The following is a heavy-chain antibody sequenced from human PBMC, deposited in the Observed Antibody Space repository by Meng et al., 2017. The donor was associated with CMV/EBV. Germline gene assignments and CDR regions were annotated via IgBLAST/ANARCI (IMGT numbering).Heavy chain of an antibody. D-gene: IGHD3-3*01. V-gene: IGHV3-9*01. CDR2: ISWNSGSI. CDR1: GFTFDDYA. J-gene: IGHJ6*02. CDR3: AKDHDFWSGYQYPASGMDV. Sequence: GGSLRLSCAASGFTFDDYAMHWVRQAPGKGLEWVSGISWNSGSIGYADSVKGRFTISRDNAKNSLYLQMNSLRAEDTALYYCAKDHDFWSGYQYPASGMDVWGQGTTVTVSS.